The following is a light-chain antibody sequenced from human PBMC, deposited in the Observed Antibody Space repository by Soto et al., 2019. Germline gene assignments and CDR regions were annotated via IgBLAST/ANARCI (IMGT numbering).Light chain of an antibody. Sequence: QSVLTQPPAASGSPEQSVTISCTGTSSDVGGYNYVSWYQQHPGKAPKLMIYEVSKRPSGVPDRFSGSKSGNTASLTVSGLQAEDEADYYCSSYAGSRYVFGTGTKVTVL. J-gene: IGLJ1*01. CDR2: EVS. CDR1: SSDVGGYNY. V-gene: IGLV2-8*01. CDR3: SSYAGSRYV.